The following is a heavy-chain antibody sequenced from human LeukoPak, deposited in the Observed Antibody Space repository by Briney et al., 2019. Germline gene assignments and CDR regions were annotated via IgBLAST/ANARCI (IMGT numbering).Heavy chain of an antibody. D-gene: IGHD6-6*01. J-gene: IGHJ4*02. V-gene: IGHV1-8*03. CDR3: ARSLAARRGVDY. Sequence: ASVKVSCKASGYTFTSYDINWVRQATGQGLEWMGWMNPNSGNTGYAQKFQGRVTITRNTSISTAYMELSSPRSEDTAVYYCARSLAARRGVDYWGQGTLVTVSS. CDR1: GYTFTSYD. CDR2: MNPNSGNT.